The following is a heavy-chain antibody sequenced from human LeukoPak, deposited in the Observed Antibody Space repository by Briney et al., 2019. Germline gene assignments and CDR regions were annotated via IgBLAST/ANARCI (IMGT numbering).Heavy chain of an antibody. J-gene: IGHJ4*02. CDR1: GYTFNSYG. CDR2: VSPYTGST. CDR3: AREVWSGYYIDY. D-gene: IGHD3-3*01. Sequence: GASVKVSCKASGYTFNSYGISWVRQAPGQGLEWMGWVSPYTGSTRYAQSFQGRVTMTTDTSRGTAYMELRSLTSDDTAVYYCAREVWSGYYIDYWGQGTLVTVSS. V-gene: IGHV1-18*01.